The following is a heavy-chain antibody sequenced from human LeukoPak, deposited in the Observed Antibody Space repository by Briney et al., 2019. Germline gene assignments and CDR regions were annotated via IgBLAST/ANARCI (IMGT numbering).Heavy chain of an antibody. J-gene: IGHJ1*01. CDR1: GGSISTHY. CDR2: IYHSGST. D-gene: IGHD6-6*01. V-gene: IGHV4-59*11. Sequence: SETLSLTCTVSGGSISTHYWNWIRQPPGKGLEWIGYIYHSGSTNYNPSLQSRVTISVDTSKNQFSLNLNSVTAADTAVYYCARGGAARLHFQNWGQGTLVTVSS. CDR3: ARGGAARLHFQN.